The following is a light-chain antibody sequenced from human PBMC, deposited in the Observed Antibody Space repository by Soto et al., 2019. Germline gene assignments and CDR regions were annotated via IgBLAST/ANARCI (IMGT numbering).Light chain of an antibody. Sequence: DVQMTQSPSSLSASVGDSVTITCRSSQTVKTYLNWYQHKPGKAPQLLIYASSRLQTGVASRFTGSGSGTYFSLTISSLQPEDFATYYCQQTSTTPGPFGQGTKVEIK. J-gene: IGKJ1*01. V-gene: IGKV1-39*01. CDR3: QQTSTTPGP. CDR2: ASS. CDR1: QTVKTY.